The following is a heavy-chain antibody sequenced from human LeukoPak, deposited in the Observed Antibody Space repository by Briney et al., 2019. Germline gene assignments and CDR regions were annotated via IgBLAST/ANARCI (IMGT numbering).Heavy chain of an antibody. J-gene: IGHJ4*01. Sequence: GGSLKLSCTASGFNFADYNMHWVRQIPGKSPEWVSLINWDGGSTFYADSVKGRFTISRDTRKNFLYLQMISLRTEDTALYYCAKDLGKVIAAAGTSGFDSWGRGTLVTVSS. D-gene: IGHD6-13*01. CDR3: AKDLGKVIAAAGTSGFDS. CDR1: GFNFADYN. CDR2: INWDGGST. V-gene: IGHV3-43*01.